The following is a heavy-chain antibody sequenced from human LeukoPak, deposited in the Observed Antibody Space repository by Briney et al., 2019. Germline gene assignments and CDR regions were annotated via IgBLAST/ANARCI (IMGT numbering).Heavy chain of an antibody. CDR2: ISYDGSNK. J-gene: IGHJ4*02. CDR3: ARKMRDSGSYPD. V-gene: IGHV3-30-3*01. CDR1: GFTFSSYA. D-gene: IGHD3-10*01. Sequence: GRSLRLSCAASGFTFSSYAMHWVRQAPGKGLEWVAVISYDGSNKYYADSVKGRFTISRDNSKNTLYLRMNSLRAEDTAVYYCARKMRDSGSYPDWGPGTLVTVSS.